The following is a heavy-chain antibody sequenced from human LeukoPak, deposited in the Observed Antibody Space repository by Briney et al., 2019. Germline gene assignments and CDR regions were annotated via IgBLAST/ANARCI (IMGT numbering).Heavy chain of an antibody. D-gene: IGHD3-3*01. CDR3: ANLEWPPYYYYGMDV. J-gene: IGHJ6*02. CDR2: IRHDGSNK. CDR1: GFTFSSYG. Sequence: GGSLRLSCAASGFTFSSYGMHWVRQAPGKGLEWVAFIRHDGSNKYYADSVKGRFTISRDNSKNTLYLQINSLRAEDTAVYYCANLEWPPYYYYGMDVWGQGTTVTVSS. V-gene: IGHV3-30*02.